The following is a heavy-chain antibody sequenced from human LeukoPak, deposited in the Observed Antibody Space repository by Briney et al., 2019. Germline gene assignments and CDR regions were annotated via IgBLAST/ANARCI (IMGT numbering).Heavy chain of an antibody. J-gene: IGHJ4*02. CDR1: GYTFTSYG. CDR2: ISAYNGNT. CDR3: ARYPLYGNNWHYYFEF. V-gene: IGHV1-18*01. Sequence: ASVKVSCKTSGYTFTSYGVSWVRQAPGQGLEWMGWISAYNGNTNYAQKFQGRVTMNTDTSSSTAYMELRSLRSDDTAVYYCARYPLYGNNWHYYFEFWGQGTLVTVSS. D-gene: IGHD1-1*01.